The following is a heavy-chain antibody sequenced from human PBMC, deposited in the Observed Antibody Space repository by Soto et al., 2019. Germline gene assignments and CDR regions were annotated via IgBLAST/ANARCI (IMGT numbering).Heavy chain of an antibody. CDR1: GYTFTSYA. CDR2: INAGNGNT. J-gene: IGHJ5*02. CDR3: AREADIVVVPAAELNWFDP. V-gene: IGHV1-3*01. Sequence: ASVKVSCKASGYTFTSYAMHWVRQAPGQRLEWMGWINAGNGNTKYSQKFQGRVTITRDTSASTAYMELSSLRSEDTAVYYCAREADIVVVPAAELNWFDPWGQGTLVTVS. D-gene: IGHD2-2*01.